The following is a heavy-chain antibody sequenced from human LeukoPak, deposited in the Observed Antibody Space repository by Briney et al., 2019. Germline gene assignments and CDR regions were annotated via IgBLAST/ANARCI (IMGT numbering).Heavy chain of an antibody. CDR3: AREDYDSSGYYRVDYFDY. J-gene: IGHJ4*02. CDR2: INPNHGGT. CDR1: GYSFTDYY. Sequence: ASVKVSCKASGYSFTDYYINWVRQAPGQGLECMGWINPNHGGTHYAQKFQGRVTMTRDTSITTAYMELSRLRSDDTAVYYCAREDYDSSGYYRVDYFDYWGQGTLVTVSS. D-gene: IGHD3-22*01. V-gene: IGHV1-2*02.